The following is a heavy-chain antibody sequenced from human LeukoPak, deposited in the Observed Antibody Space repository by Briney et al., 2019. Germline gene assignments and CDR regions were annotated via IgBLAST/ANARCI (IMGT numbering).Heavy chain of an antibody. V-gene: IGHV1-2*02. D-gene: IGHD2-15*01. Sequence: ASVKVSCKASGYTFTGYYMHWVRQAPGQGLEWMGWINPNSGGTNYAQKFQGRVIMTRDTSISTAYMELSRLRSEDTAVYYCALGYCSGGSCFLYYYYYMDVWGKGTTVTVSS. J-gene: IGHJ6*03. CDR2: INPNSGGT. CDR3: ALGYCSGGSCFLYYYYYMDV. CDR1: GYTFTGYY.